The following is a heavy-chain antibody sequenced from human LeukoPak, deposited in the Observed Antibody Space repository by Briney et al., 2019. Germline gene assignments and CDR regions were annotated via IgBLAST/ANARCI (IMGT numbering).Heavy chain of an antibody. D-gene: IGHD2-8*01. CDR1: GDNVSSNTAT. CDR2: TYYRSKWYY. V-gene: IGHV6-1*01. Sequence: SQTLSVTCAISGDNVSSNTATWHWLRQSPSRGLEWLGRTYYRSKWYYDYAVSVKSRITINPDTSMNQFSLQLKSVTPEDTAVYYCARAGNGFHDYWGQGALVTVSS. J-gene: IGHJ4*02. CDR3: ARAGNGFHDY.